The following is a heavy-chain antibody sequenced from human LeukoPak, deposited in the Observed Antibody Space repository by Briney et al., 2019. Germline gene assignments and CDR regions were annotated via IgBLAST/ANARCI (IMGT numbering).Heavy chain of an antibody. CDR1: GFTLSDYY. CDR3: ARAITMVRGLAYYYYYYMDV. D-gene: IGHD3-10*01. J-gene: IGHJ6*03. CDR2: ISSNGSTI. Sequence: GGSLRLSCAASGFTLSDYYMSWIRQAPGKGLEWVSYISSNGSTIYYADSVKGRFTISSDNAKNSLYLQMNSLRAEDTAVYYCARAITMVRGLAYYYYYYMDVWGKGTTVTVSS. V-gene: IGHV3-11*04.